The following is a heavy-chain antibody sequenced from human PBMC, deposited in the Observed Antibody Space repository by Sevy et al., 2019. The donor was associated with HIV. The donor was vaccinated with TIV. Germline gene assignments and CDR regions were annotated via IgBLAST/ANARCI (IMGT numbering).Heavy chain of an antibody. V-gene: IGHV3-21*01. CDR1: GFTFDTYN. Sequence: GGSLRLSCAASGFTFDTYNINWVRQAPGKGLEWVSFISGYSNYIYYADSLKGRFTISRDNAKNSVYLQMNSLRAEDTAVYYCARDGKVPVPGLYYFDYWGHGTLVTVSS. D-gene: IGHD6-19*01. J-gene: IGHJ4*01. CDR3: ARDGKVPVPGLYYFDY. CDR2: ISGYSNYI.